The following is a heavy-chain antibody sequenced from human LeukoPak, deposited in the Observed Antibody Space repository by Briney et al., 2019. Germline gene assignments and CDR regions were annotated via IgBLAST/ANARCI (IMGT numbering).Heavy chain of an antibody. CDR2: IYYSGST. CDR3: ARHHYDFWSGYPRAFDI. CDR1: GGSISSGGYY. D-gene: IGHD3-3*01. J-gene: IGHJ3*02. V-gene: IGHV4-61*08. Sequence: PSQTLSLTCTVSGGSISSGGYYWSWIRQHPGKGLEWIGYIYYSGSTNYNPSLKSRVTISVDTSKNQFSLKLSSVTAADTAVYYCARHHYDFWSGYPRAFDIWGQGTMVTVSS.